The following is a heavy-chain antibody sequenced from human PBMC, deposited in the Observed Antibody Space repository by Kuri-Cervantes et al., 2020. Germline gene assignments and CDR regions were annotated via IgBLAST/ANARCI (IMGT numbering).Heavy chain of an antibody. CDR3: AKDTGWGLGETNYFDY. CDR2: IWYDGSNK. V-gene: IGHV3-33*06. Sequence: GGSLRLSCAASGFTFSSYGMHWVRQAPVKGLEWVAVIWYDGSNKYYADSVKGRFTISRDNSKNTLYLQMNSLRAEDTALYYCAKDTGWGLGETNYFDYWGQGTLVTVSS. CDR1: GFTFSSYG. D-gene: IGHD3-16*01. J-gene: IGHJ4*02.